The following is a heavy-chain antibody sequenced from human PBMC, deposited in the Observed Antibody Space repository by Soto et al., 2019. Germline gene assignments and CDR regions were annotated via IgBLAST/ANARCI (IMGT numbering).Heavy chain of an antibody. CDR1: GYTFTNYY. D-gene: IGHD3-10*01. J-gene: IGHJ3*02. Sequence: ASVKVSCKASGYTFTNYYMHRVRQAPGQGLEWMGIINPSGGSTRYAQKIQGRVTMTTDTSTSTAYMELRSLRYDDTAVYYCARDVLLWFGENDAFDIWGQGTMVTVSS. CDR2: INPSGGST. CDR3: ARDVLLWFGENDAFDI. V-gene: IGHV1-46*01.